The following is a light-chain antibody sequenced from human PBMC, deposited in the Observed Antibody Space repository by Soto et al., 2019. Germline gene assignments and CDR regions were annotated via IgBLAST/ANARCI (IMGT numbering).Light chain of an antibody. V-gene: IGKV1-5*01. J-gene: IGKJ5*01. Sequence: IQVTRSPPTLSASVGDRVTSTRRASQTISTWMAWYQQKPGKAPKLLIYDASSLESGVPSRFSGSGSGTDFTLTISSLQPEDFATYYCQQANTFPLTFGQGTRLEIK. CDR1: QTISTW. CDR3: QQANTFPLT. CDR2: DAS.